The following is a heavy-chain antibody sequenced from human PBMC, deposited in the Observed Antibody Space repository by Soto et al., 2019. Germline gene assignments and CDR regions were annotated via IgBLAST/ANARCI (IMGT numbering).Heavy chain of an antibody. CDR1: GFAFSTYS. CDR2: ITSSGGST. Sequence: EVQLLESGGGLVQPGGSLRLSCAASGFAFSTYSMTWVRQAPGKGLEWVSAITSSGGSTYYADSVEGRFTISRDNSKNTLYLQMNSLRAEDTAVYYCVKIALWFGDSWGQGTLVSVSS. V-gene: IGHV3-23*01. CDR3: VKIALWFGDS. J-gene: IGHJ4*02. D-gene: IGHD3-10*01.